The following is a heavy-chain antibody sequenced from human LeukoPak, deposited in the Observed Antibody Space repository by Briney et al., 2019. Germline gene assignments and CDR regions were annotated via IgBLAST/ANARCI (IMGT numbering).Heavy chain of an antibody. J-gene: IGHJ4*02. V-gene: IGHV3-33*01. Sequence: AGGSLRLSCAASGFTFSSYGMHWVRQAPGKGLEWVAVIWYDGSNKYYADSVKGRFTISRDNSKNTLYLQMNSLRAEDTAVYYCASNPASTVVTTDYWGQGTLVTVSS. CDR3: ASNPASTVVTTDY. D-gene: IGHD4-23*01. CDR2: IWYDGSNK. CDR1: GFTFSSYG.